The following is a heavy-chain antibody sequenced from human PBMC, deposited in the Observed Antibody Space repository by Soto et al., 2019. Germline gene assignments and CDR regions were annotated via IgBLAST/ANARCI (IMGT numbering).Heavy chain of an antibody. V-gene: IGHV3-23*01. CDR1: GFTFSGYD. CDR2: ISSSGGIT. D-gene: IGHD2-15*01. CDR3: ARRVAYYFDF. J-gene: IGHJ4*02. Sequence: EVQLLESGGGLVQPGGSLRLSCAASGFTFSGYDMTWVRQAPGQGLQYISGISSSGGITYYPDSMRGRFTISRDISNNTVYMQVNILSAEDTAVYYCARRVAYYFDFWGQGTLVTVSS.